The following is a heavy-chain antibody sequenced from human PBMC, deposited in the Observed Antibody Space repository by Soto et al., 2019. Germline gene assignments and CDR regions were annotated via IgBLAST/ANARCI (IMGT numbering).Heavy chain of an antibody. CDR3: ARDDGHYDYVWGSYRQSWFDP. D-gene: IGHD3-16*02. Sequence: QVQLVQSGAEVQKPGSSVKVSCKASGGTFSSYAISWVRQAPGQGLEWMGGIIPIFGTANYAQKFQGRVTITADKSMSTAYMELSSLRSEDTAVYYCARDDGHYDYVWGSYRQSWFDPWGQGTLVTVSS. V-gene: IGHV1-69*06. J-gene: IGHJ5*02. CDR2: IIPIFGTA. CDR1: GGTFSSYA.